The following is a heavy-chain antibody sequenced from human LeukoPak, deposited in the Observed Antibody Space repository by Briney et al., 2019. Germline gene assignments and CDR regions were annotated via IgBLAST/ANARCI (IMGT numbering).Heavy chain of an antibody. CDR1: GFTFSNAW. Sequence: GGSLRLSCAASGFTFSNAWMSWVHQAPGKGLEWVGRIKSKTDGGTTDYAAPVKGRFTISRDDSKNTLYLQMNSLKTEDTAVYYCTICGYSYVSDYWGQGTLVTVSS. CDR3: TICGYSYVSDY. CDR2: IKSKTDGGTT. D-gene: IGHD5-18*01. J-gene: IGHJ4*02. V-gene: IGHV3-15*01.